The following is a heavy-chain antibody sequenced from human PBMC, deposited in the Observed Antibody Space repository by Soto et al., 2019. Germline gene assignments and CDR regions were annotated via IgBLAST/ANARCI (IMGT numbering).Heavy chain of an antibody. V-gene: IGHV4-4*07. D-gene: IGHD3-10*01. CDR3: ARDIGSYAYGEGY. Sequence: SETLSLTCSVSGGSINSYWWSWIRQPAGKGLEWIGRVYSSGTTDYNPSLNSRATMSVETSKNQFSLKLSSVTAADTAVYYCARDIGSYAYGEGYWGQGIQVTSPQ. CDR1: GGSINSYW. J-gene: IGHJ4*02. CDR2: VYSSGTT.